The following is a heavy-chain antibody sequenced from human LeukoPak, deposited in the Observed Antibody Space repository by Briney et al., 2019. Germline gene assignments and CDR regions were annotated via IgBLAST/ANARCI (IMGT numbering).Heavy chain of an antibody. J-gene: IGHJ3*02. CDR1: GFTFSSYG. CDR2: IRYDGNNK. V-gene: IGHV3-30*02. CDR3: AKGYGDLVAFDI. Sequence: PGGSLRLSCAASGFTFSSYGMDWVRQAPGKRLEWVAFIRYDGNNKDYADSVKGRFTISRDNSKNTLYLQMNSLRVEDTAVYYCAKGYGDLVAFDIWGQGTMVTVSS. D-gene: IGHD4-17*01.